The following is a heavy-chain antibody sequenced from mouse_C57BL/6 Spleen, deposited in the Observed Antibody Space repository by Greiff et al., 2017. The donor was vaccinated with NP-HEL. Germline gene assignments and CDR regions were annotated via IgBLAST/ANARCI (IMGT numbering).Heavy chain of an antibody. V-gene: IGHV1-54*01. D-gene: IGHD2-2*01. J-gene: IGHJ3*01. CDR1: GYAFTNYL. Sequence: QVQLQQSGAELVRPGTSVKVSCKASGYAFTNYLIEWVKQRPGQGLEWIGVINPGSGGTNYNEKFKGKATLTADKSSSTAYMQLSSLTSEDSAVYFCARPYGYDEAWFAYWGQGTLVTVSA. CDR2: INPGSGGT. CDR3: ARPYGYDEAWFAY.